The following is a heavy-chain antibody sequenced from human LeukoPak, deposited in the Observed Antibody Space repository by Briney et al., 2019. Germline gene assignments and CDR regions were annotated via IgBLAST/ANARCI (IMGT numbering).Heavy chain of an antibody. CDR1: GGSISSYY. D-gene: IGHD6-19*01. J-gene: IGHJ4*02. CDR3: ARVPPYSSGRGGFDY. CDR2: ISYSGST. Sequence: SATLSLTCTVSGGSISSYYWSWIRQPPGKGLEWIAYISYSGSTFYNPSLKSRVTISVATSKNQFSLKLNSLTAADTAVYYCARVPPYSSGRGGFDYWGLGTLVTVSS. V-gene: IGHV4-59*01.